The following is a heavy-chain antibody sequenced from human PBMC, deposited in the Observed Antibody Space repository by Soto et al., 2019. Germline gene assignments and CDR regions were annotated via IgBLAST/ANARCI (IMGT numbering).Heavy chain of an antibody. Sequence: QLQLEESGSGLVKPSQTLSLTCAVSGGSISSGGYSWSWIRQPPGKGLEWIGYIYHSGTTYYNPSLKSRVTISVDRSKNQFSLKLSSVTAADTAVYYCARAHYGDYGYGMDVWGQGTTVTVSS. D-gene: IGHD4-17*01. J-gene: IGHJ6*02. CDR3: ARAHYGDYGYGMDV. V-gene: IGHV4-30-2*01. CDR1: GGSISSGGYS. CDR2: IYHSGTT.